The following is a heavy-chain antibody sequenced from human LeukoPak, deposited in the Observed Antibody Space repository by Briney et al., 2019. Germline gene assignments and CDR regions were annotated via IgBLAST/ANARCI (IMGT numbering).Heavy chain of an antibody. Sequence: ASVKVSCKASRYTFTGYYMHWVRQAPGQGLEWMGWINPNSGGTNYAQKFQGRVTMTRDTSISTAYMELSRLRSDDTAVYYCARPYNYYDSGGWFVYWGQGTLVTVSS. V-gene: IGHV1-2*02. D-gene: IGHD3-22*01. CDR3: ARPYNYYDSGGWFVY. J-gene: IGHJ4*02. CDR2: INPNSGGT. CDR1: RYTFTGYY.